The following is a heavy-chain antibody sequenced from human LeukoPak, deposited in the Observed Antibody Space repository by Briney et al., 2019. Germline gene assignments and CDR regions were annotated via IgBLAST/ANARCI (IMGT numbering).Heavy chain of an antibody. V-gene: IGHV4-34*01. Sequence: SETLSLTCAVYGGSFSGYYWSWIRQPPGKGLEWIGEINHSGSTNYNPSLKSRVTISVDTSKNQFSLKLSSVTAADTAVYYCARPYYYGSGSYYNSPDDYWGQGTLVTVSS. CDR1: GGSFSGYY. J-gene: IGHJ4*02. D-gene: IGHD3-10*01. CDR2: INHSGST. CDR3: ARPYYYGSGSYYNSPDDY.